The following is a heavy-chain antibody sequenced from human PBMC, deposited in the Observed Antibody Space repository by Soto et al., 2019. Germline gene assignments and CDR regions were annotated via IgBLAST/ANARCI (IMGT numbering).Heavy chain of an antibody. CDR1: GFTFSDSW. CDR3: ARGILATYFDY. Sequence: GGSLRLSCAASGFTFSDSWMDWVRQAPGKGPEWVANIKQDGSEKNYVDSVKGRFIISRDNAKNSLYLQMNSLRAEDTAVYYCARGILATYFDYWGQGTLVTVSS. V-gene: IGHV3-7*03. CDR2: IKQDGSEK. J-gene: IGHJ4*02. D-gene: IGHD2-15*01.